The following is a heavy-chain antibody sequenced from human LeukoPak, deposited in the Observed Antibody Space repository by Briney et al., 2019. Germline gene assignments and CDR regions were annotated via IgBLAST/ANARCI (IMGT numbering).Heavy chain of an antibody. Sequence: GGSLRLSCAASGFTFSSYAMHWVRQAPGKGLEWVAVISYDGSNKYYADSVKGRFTISRDNSKNTLYLQMNSLRAEDTAVYYCARVGPRIVGATRGYFDYWGQGTLVTVSS. CDR3: ARVGPRIVGATRGYFDY. CDR2: ISYDGSNK. J-gene: IGHJ4*02. V-gene: IGHV3-30-3*01. CDR1: GFTFSSYA. D-gene: IGHD1-26*01.